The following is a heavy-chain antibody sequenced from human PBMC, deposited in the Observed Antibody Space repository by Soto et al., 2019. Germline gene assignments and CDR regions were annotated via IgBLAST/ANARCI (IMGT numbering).Heavy chain of an antibody. D-gene: IGHD1-7*01. CDR1: GFTFSAYT. J-gene: IGHJ6*02. Sequence: GALLGAGAVSGFTFSAYTRNWVRQAPGKGLEWVSYINSGGNPIYYADSVKGRFTISRDDAKNSLFLQMNSLRDEDTAAYYCARTGANVGLDVWGHGTKVTVYS. CDR3: ARTGANVGLDV. CDR2: INSGGNPI. V-gene: IGHV3-48*02.